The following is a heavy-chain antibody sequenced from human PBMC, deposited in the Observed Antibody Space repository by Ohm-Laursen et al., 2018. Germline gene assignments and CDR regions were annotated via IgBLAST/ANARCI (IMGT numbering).Heavy chain of an antibody. V-gene: IGHV3-7*01. J-gene: IGHJ4*02. CDR3: ARGSGTPWGLYFDH. Sequence: SLRLSCTASGFTFSEYWMSWVRQAPGKGMEWVANIKQDGSEKYFLDSVKGRFTFSRDNAKNSVSLQMNSLRGEDTAVYYCARGSGTPWGLYFDHWGQGALVTVSS. CDR2: IKQDGSEK. D-gene: IGHD1-1*01. CDR1: GFTFSEYW.